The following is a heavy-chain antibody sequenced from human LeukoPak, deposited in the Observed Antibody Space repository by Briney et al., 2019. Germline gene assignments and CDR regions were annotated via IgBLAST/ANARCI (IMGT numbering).Heavy chain of an antibody. Sequence: PGESLKISCKGSGYSFTSYWIGWVRQMPGKGLEWMGIIYPGDSDTRYSPSFQGQVTISADKSISTAYLQWSSLKASDTAMYHCARALYPYYYDSSGYSAFDYWGQGTLVTVSS. D-gene: IGHD3-22*01. CDR2: IYPGDSDT. CDR1: GYSFTSYW. J-gene: IGHJ4*02. V-gene: IGHV5-51*01. CDR3: ARALYPYYYDSSGYSAFDY.